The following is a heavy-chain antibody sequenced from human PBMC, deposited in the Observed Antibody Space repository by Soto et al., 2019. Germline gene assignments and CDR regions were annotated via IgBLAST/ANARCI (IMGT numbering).Heavy chain of an antibody. CDR2: ISGSGGST. J-gene: IGHJ6*02. D-gene: IGHD6-6*01. Sequence: GGSLRLSCAASGFTFSSYAMSWVRQAPGKGLEGVSAISGSGGSTYYADSVKGRFTISRDNSKNTLYLQMSSLRAEDTTVYYCPIFSTDSIADRPGPYYYHYGKAVWGQGTSVPVSS. CDR3: PIFSTDSIADRPGPYYYHYGKAV. V-gene: IGHV3-23*01. CDR1: GFTFSSYA.